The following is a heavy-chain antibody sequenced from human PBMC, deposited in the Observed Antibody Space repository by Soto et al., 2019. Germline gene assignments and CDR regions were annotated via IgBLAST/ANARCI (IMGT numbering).Heavy chain of an antibody. CDR3: VSRLGYGYAMDV. J-gene: IGHJ6*02. D-gene: IGHD5-12*01. CDR1: GDSISNGGYY. CDR2: IYYSGNT. Sequence: PSETLSLTCTVSGDSISNGGYYWGWIRQPPGKGLEWIGSIYYSGNTFYNASLKSRVTISRDTSRNQFSMRLNSVTAADTAVYYCVSRLGYGYAMDVWGQGTTVTVSS. V-gene: IGHV4-39*01.